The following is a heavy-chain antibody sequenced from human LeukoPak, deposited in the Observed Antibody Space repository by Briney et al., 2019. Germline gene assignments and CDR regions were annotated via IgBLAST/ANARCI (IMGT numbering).Heavy chain of an antibody. J-gene: IGHJ4*02. Sequence: GGSLRLSCAASGFTFSSYWMNWARQAPGKGLEWVASINHNGNVNYYVDSVKGRFTISRDNAKNSLYLQMNSLRAEDTAVFYCARDQYDTWSRRGYFDSWGQGTLVIVSS. V-gene: IGHV3-7*03. CDR2: INHNGNVN. CDR3: ARDQYDTWSRRGYFDS. CDR1: GFTFSSYW. D-gene: IGHD3-3*01.